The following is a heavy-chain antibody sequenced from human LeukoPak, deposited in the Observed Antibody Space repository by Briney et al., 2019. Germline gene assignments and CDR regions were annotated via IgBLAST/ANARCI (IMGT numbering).Heavy chain of an antibody. V-gene: IGHV3-21*01. J-gene: IGHJ3*01. Sequence: GGSLRRSCAASGFSFSSYNINWVPRAPGKGLEWVSSITSDSSYIYYLDSVKGRFTISRDNAKNSLYLQMNSLRVEDTAVYYCARGRCSGGSCYSRADAFDVWGQGTMVTVSS. CDR1: GFSFSSYN. CDR3: ARGRCSGGSCYSRADAFDV. D-gene: IGHD2-15*01. CDR2: ITSDSSYI.